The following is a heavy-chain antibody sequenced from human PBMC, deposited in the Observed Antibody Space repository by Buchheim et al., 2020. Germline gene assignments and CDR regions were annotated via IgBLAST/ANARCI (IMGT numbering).Heavy chain of an antibody. J-gene: IGHJ6*02. Sequence: QVQLQESGPGLVKPSETLSLTCTVPGGSVSSGSYYWSWIRQPPGKGLEWIGYIYYSGSTNYNPSLKSRVTISVDTSKNQFSLKLSSVTAADTAVYYCARDFWSGYYVGYYYGMDVWGQGTT. D-gene: IGHD3-3*01. CDR3: ARDFWSGYYVGYYYGMDV. V-gene: IGHV4-61*01. CDR2: IYYSGST. CDR1: GGSVSSGSYY.